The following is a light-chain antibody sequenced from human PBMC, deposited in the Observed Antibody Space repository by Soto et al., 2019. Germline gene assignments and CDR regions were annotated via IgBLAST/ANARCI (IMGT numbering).Light chain of an antibody. V-gene: IGLV2-14*03. CDR1: SSDVGGYNY. CDR3: CSYSIGSTAWV. J-gene: IGLJ1*01. CDR2: DVS. Sequence: QSVLTQPASVSGSSGHSITISGTGTSSDVGGYNYVSWYQHHPGKAPKLMIYDVSDRPSGISDRFSASKSGNTASLTISGLQAEDEADYYCCSYSIGSTAWVFGSGTKVTDL.